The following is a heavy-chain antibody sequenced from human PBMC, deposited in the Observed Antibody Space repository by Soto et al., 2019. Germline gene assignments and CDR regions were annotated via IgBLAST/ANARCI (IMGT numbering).Heavy chain of an antibody. D-gene: IGHD3-9*01. J-gene: IGHJ3*02. Sequence: SETLSLTCVVSGGSFSTYYYNWIRQSPGKGLEWIGEINHSGSNNYSPSLKSRVTMSLDTSKNQFSLKLTSVTAADTAVYYCARGGSNDWQVAFDIWGQGTMVT. V-gene: IGHV4-34*01. CDR3: ARGGSNDWQVAFDI. CDR2: INHSGSN. CDR1: GGSFSTYY.